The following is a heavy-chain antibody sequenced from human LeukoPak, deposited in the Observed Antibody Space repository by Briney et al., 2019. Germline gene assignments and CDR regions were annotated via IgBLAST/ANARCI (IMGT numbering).Heavy chain of an antibody. J-gene: IGHJ5*02. CDR2: INPSSGAI. Sequence: APLTVSCQSSGYGFTDYYIHWIRQAPGQGLEWMGWINPSSGAIIYAQKFQGRVTMTRDIFSTTAYMEINSLVSDDTAVYYCARGWQINSSGGFVDPWGQGTLVTVSS. CDR3: ARGWQINSSGGFVDP. CDR1: GYGFTDYY. V-gene: IGHV1-2*02. D-gene: IGHD6-6*01.